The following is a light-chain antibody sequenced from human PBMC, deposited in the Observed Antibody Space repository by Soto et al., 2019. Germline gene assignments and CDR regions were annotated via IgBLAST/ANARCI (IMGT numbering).Light chain of an antibody. J-gene: IGLJ3*02. CDR2: GNT. V-gene: IGLV1-40*01. Sequence: QSVLTQPPSVSGAPGQRVTISCTGSSSNIGAIYDVQWYQQLPGAAPKLLIYGNTNRPSGVPDRFSVSKSGTSASLAITGLQAEDEADYYCQSYDSSLRGSVFGGGTKLTVL. CDR3: QSYDSSLRGSV. CDR1: SSNIGAIYD.